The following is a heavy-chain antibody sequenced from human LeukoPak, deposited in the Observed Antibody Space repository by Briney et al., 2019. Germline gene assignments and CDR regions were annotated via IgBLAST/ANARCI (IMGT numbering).Heavy chain of an antibody. CDR3: AREGIGRYYYYYYMDV. CDR1: GFTFSSYE. J-gene: IGHJ6*03. D-gene: IGHD1-1*01. Sequence: GGSLRLSCAASGFTFSSYEMNWVRQAPGKGLEWISYISSSGTTIYYADSVKGRVTISRDNAKNSLYLQMNSLRAEDTAVYYCAREGIGRYYYYYYMDVWGKGTTVTISS. V-gene: IGHV3-48*03. CDR2: ISSSGTTI.